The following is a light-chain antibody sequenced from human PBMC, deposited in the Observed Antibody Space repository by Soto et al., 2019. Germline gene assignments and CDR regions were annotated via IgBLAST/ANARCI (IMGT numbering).Light chain of an antibody. V-gene: IGKV3-20*01. J-gene: IGKJ3*01. Sequence: EIVLTQSPGTLSLSPGERATLSCRASQSVSSSYLAWYQQKPGQAPRLLIYGASSRATGIPDRFSGSGSGTDFTLTISRLEPEDFAVYYCQQYGSSLIFTFGSGTKVDIK. CDR2: GAS. CDR3: QQYGSSLIFT. CDR1: QSVSSSY.